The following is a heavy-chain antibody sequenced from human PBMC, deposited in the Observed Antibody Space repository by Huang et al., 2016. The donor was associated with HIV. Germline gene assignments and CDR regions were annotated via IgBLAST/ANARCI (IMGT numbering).Heavy chain of an antibody. CDR1: GYTFTNYD. Sequence: QVHLVQSGAEVKKPGASVKVSCKAAGYTFTNYDINWLRQAPGRGLEWMGWMNPTTGNTGFAQSFQGRVTMTRKTSITPAYMELTSLTSEDTAVYYCARSAYGDLDYWGLGTLVIVSS. D-gene: IGHD4-17*01. CDR3: ARSAYGDLDY. J-gene: IGHJ4*02. V-gene: IGHV1-8*02. CDR2: MNPTTGNT.